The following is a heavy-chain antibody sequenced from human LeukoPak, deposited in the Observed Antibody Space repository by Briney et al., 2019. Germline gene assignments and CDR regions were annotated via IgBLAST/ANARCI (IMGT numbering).Heavy chain of an antibody. Sequence: SVKVSCKASGGTFSSYAISWVRQAPGQGLEWMGGIIPIFGTANYAQKFQGRVTITADKSTSTAYMELSSLRSEDTAVYYCARAATMIVVVAPFDPWGQGTLVTVSS. D-gene: IGHD3-22*01. V-gene: IGHV1-69*06. CDR2: IIPIFGTA. CDR3: ARAATMIVVVAPFDP. J-gene: IGHJ5*02. CDR1: GGTFSSYA.